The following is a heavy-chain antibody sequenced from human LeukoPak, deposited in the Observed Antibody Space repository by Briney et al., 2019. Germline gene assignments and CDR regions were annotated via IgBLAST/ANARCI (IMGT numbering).Heavy chain of an antibody. CDR3: ATDLYSSGWYDPENYYYYYMDV. D-gene: IGHD6-19*01. CDR1: GGTFSSYA. Sequence: SVKVSCKASGGTFSSYAISWVRQAPGQGLEWMGGIIPIFGTANYAQKFQGRVTITADESTSTAYMELSSLRSEDTAVYYCATDLYSSGWYDPENYYYYYMDVWGEGTTVTVSS. J-gene: IGHJ6*03. CDR2: IIPIFGTA. V-gene: IGHV1-69*13.